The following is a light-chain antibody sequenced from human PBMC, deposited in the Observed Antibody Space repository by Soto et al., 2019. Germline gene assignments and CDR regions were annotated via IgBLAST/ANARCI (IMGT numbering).Light chain of an antibody. CDR3: QKYSDXPYT. Sequence: EIVMTQSPATLSLSPGERVTLSCRASQSVSSKLAWYKQKLGQAPRLLIYGASIRAPDIPARLSGSGSGTEFAVTIGRLQSEDFAIFYSQKYSDXPYTCGQVTKV. CDR2: GAS. V-gene: IGKV3-15*01. CDR1: QSVSSK. J-gene: IGKJ2*01.